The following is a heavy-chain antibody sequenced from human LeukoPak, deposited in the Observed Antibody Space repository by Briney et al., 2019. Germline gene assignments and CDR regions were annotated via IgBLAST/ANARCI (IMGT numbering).Heavy chain of an antibody. D-gene: IGHD6-19*01. Sequence: PGGSLRLSCAASGFTFSSYSTNWVRQAPGKGLEWVSSISSSSSYIYYADSVKGRFTISRDNAKNSLYLQMNSLRTEDTAVYYCARDRGEYSSGWYDYYYMDVWGKGTTVTVSS. V-gene: IGHV3-21*01. CDR2: ISSSSSYI. CDR1: GFTFSSYS. CDR3: ARDRGEYSSGWYDYYYMDV. J-gene: IGHJ6*03.